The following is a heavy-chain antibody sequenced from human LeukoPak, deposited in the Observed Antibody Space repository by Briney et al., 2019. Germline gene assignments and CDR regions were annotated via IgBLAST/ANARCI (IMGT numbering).Heavy chain of an antibody. J-gene: IGHJ3*02. CDR1: GGFISSYY. CDR2: IYYSGST. CDR3: AREGFAFDI. Sequence: SETLSLTCTVSGGFISSYYWSWIRQPPGKGLEWIGYIYYSGSTNYNPSLKSRVTISVDTSKNQFSLKLSSVTAADTAVYYCAREGFAFDIWGQGTMVTVSS. V-gene: IGHV4-59*01.